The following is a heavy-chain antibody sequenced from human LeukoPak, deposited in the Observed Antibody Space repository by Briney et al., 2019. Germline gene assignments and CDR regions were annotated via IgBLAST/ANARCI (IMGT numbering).Heavy chain of an antibody. D-gene: IGHD3-10*02. CDR2: ISSSGSTI. V-gene: IGHV3-48*03. Sequence: GGSLRLSCAASGFTFSSYEMNWVRQAPGQGLEWVSYISSSGSTIYYADNVKGRFTISRDNAKNTLYLQMNSLRAEDTAVYYCAEHGITMIGGVWGKGTTVTISS. CDR3: AEHGITMIGGV. CDR1: GFTFSSYE. J-gene: IGHJ6*04.